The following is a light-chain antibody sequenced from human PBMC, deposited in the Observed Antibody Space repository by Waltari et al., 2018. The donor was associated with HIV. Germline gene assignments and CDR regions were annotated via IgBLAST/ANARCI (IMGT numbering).Light chain of an antibody. Sequence: QLVLTQSPSASASLRASVKLTCTLSSGHSNYDIAWNQHQPENGPRYLLRLKSDGSYLKGDGIPDRFSGSSSAAERYLIISSPQSGEEADYSFQTWTTGIGLFGVGTKLTVL. CDR2: LKSDGSY. CDR1: SGHSNYD. J-gene: IGLJ2*01. CDR3: QTWTTGIGL. V-gene: IGLV4-69*01.